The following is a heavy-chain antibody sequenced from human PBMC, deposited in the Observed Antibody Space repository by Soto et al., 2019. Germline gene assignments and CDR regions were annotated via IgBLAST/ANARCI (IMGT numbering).Heavy chain of an antibody. CDR1: GFTFSSYA. CDR3: AKDRVPGPITGFDP. Sequence: GGSLGLSCAASGFTFSSYAMSWVRQGAGKGLAWVSAISGSGGSTYYADSVKGRFTISRDNSKNTLYLQMNRLRAEDTAVYYCAKDRVPGPITGFDPWGQGTLVTAPQ. D-gene: IGHD2-2*01. J-gene: IGHJ5*02. V-gene: IGHV3-23*01. CDR2: ISGSGGST.